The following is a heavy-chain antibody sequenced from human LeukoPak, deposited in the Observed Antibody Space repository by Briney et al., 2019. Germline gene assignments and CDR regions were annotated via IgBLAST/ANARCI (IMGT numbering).Heavy chain of an antibody. J-gene: IGHJ4*02. CDR1: GFTFDDYG. CDR3: ARDLSGIAGYTYGRGIDY. D-gene: IGHD5-18*01. CDR2: INWNGGST. V-gene: IGHV3-20*04. Sequence: GGSLRLSCAASGFTFDDYGMSWVRQAPGKGLEWVSGINWNGGSTGYADSVKGRFTISRDNAKTSLYLQMNSLRAEDTAVYYCARDLSGIAGYTYGRGIDYWGQGTLVTVSS.